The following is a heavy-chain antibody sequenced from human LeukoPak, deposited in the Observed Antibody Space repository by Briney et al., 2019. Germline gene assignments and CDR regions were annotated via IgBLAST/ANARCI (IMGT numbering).Heavy chain of an antibody. J-gene: IGHJ4*02. CDR2: INPNSGGT. CDR3: ARGKKQWLYDPSVRGGKSYYFDY. CDR1: GYTFTGYY. D-gene: IGHD6-19*01. V-gene: IGHV1-2*02. Sequence: ASVKVSCKASGYTFTGYYMHWVRQAPGQGLEWMGWINPNSGGTNYAQKFQGRVTMTRDTSISTAYMGLSRLKSDDTAVYYCARGKKQWLYDPSVRGGKSYYFDYWGQGTLVTVSS.